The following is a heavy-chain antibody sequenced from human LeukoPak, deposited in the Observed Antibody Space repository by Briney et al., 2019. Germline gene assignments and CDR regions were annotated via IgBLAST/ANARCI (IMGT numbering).Heavy chain of an antibody. D-gene: IGHD1-1*01. J-gene: IGHJ6*03. CDR2: INHSGST. Sequence: SETLSLTCAVYGGSYTDYFWTWSRQPPGKGLEWIGEINHSGSTNYSPSLNSRVTISVDTSKNQFSLKMTSVAAADTAIYYCARSRVGTTSSHYCYLDV. V-gene: IGHV4-34*01. CDR3: ARSRVGTTSSHYCYLDV. CDR1: GGSYTDYF.